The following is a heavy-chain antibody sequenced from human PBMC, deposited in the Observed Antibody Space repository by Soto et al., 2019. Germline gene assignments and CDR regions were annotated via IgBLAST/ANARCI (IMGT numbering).Heavy chain of an antibody. V-gene: IGHV3-13*01. CDR2: IGTAGDT. J-gene: IGHJ6*02. D-gene: IGHD6-6*01. Sequence: PGGSLRLSCTASGFTFSSYDMHWVRQATGKGLEWVSAIGTAGDTYYPGSVKGRFTISRENAKSSLYLQMNSLRAEDTAVYYCARWRVYSSYHVLTENYYGMDVWGQGTTVTVSS. CDR1: GFTFSSYD. CDR3: ARWRVYSSYHVLTENYYGMDV.